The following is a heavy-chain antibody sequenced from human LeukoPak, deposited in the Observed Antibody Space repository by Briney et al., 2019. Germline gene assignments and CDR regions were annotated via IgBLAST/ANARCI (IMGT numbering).Heavy chain of an antibody. J-gene: IGHJ6*02. D-gene: IGHD2-15*01. CDR2: IKRDGSEK. CDR1: GFTFSSYW. V-gene: IGHV3-7*01. CDR3: AREGLAVAATRYYYGMDV. Sequence: GGSLRLSCAASGFTFSSYWMSWVRQAPGKGLEWVANIKRDGSEKYYVDSVKGRFTISRDNAKNSLYLQMNSLRAEDTAVYYCAREGLAVAATRYYYGMDVWGQGTTVTVSS.